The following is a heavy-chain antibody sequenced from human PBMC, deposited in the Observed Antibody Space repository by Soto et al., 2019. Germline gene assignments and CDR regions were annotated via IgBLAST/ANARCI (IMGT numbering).Heavy chain of an antibody. CDR3: ARGYGDYDYYYYGMDV. CDR1: GYTFTSYD. J-gene: IGHJ6*02. D-gene: IGHD4-17*01. Sequence: GASVKLSCKASGYTFTSYDINWVRQATGQGLEWMGWMNPNSGNTGYAQKFQGRVTMTRNTSISTAYMELSSLRSEDTAVYYCARGYGDYDYYYYGMDVWGQGTTVTVSS. V-gene: IGHV1-8*01. CDR2: MNPNSGNT.